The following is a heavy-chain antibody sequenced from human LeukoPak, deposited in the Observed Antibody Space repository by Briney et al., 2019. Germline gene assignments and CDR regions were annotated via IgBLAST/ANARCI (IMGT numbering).Heavy chain of an antibody. V-gene: IGHV1-18*04. D-gene: IGHD2-21*01. CDR1: GYTFTSYY. CDR3: AREVFPSSWFDH. J-gene: IGHJ5*02. CDR2: ISAYNGNT. Sequence: ASVKVSCKASGYTFTSYYMHWVRQAPGQGLEWMGWISAYNGNTNYAQKLQGRVTMTTDTSSSTAYMELRSLRSDDTAVYYCAREVFPSSWFDHWGQGTLVAVSS.